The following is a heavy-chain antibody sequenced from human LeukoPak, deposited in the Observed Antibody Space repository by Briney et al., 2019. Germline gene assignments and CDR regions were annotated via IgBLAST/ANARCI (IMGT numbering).Heavy chain of an antibody. V-gene: IGHV6-1*01. CDR2: TYYRAGWYD. J-gene: IGHJ4*02. CDR3: ARGITVAGSLTYYFDF. CDR1: VDSGARTSAT. D-gene: IGHD6-19*01. Sequence: RWQTLSRTFTICVDSGARTSATWNWIRQSPSRGLEWLGRTYYRAGWYDDYAISVKSRVTINPDTSKNQFSLHLNSVIPEDTAVYYCARGITVAGSLTYYFDFWSQGTLVTVSS.